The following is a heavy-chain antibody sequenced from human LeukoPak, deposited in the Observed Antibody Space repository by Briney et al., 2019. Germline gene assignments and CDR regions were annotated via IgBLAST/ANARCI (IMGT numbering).Heavy chain of an antibody. V-gene: IGHV3-21*04. CDR2: ITSTSSNI. D-gene: IGHD3-10*01. CDR1: EFTFSSHA. Sequence: PGGSLRLSCAASEFTFSSHAMIWVRQAPGKGLEWVSSITSTSSNIFYTDSVKGRFTISRDNAKNSLYLQMNSLRAEDTAVYYCARGVTIGWFDPWGQGTLVTVSS. CDR3: ARGVTIGWFDP. J-gene: IGHJ5*02.